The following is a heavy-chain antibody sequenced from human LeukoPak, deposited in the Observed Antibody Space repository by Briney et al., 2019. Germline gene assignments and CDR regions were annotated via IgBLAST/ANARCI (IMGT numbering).Heavy chain of an antibody. D-gene: IGHD3-3*01. J-gene: IGHJ4*02. CDR3: ARGFTIFGL. V-gene: IGHV4-59*01. CDR1: GDSISSYY. CDR2: IYYTRST. Sequence: PSETLSLTCIVSGDSISSYYWSWIRQPPGKGLEWIGYIYYTRSTNYNPSLKSRVTISIDTSKNQFSLRLSSVNAADTAVYYCARGFTIFGLWGQGTLVTVSS.